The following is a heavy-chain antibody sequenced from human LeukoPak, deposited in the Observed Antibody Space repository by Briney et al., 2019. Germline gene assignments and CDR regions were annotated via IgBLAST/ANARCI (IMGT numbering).Heavy chain of an antibody. D-gene: IGHD7-27*01. CDR2: ISGSGGST. V-gene: IGHV3-23*01. Sequence: GGSLRLSCAASGFTFSSYAMSWVRQAPGKGLEWVSAISGSGGSTYYADSVKGRFTISRDNSKNTLHLQMNSLRSEDTAVYYCARNPPLTGDFDFWGPGTMVTVSS. CDR1: GFTFSSYA. J-gene: IGHJ4*02. CDR3: ARNPPLTGDFDF.